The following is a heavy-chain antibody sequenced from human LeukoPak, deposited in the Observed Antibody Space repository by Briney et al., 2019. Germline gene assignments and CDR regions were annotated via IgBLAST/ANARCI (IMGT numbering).Heavy chain of an antibody. J-gene: IGHJ4*02. V-gene: IGHV4-34*01. D-gene: IGHD5-24*01. CDR1: GGSFSGYY. Sequence: SETLSLTCAVYGGSFSGYYWSWIRQPPGKGLEWIGEINHSGSTNYNPSLKSRVTISVDTSKNQFSLKLSSVTAADTAVYYCARGHPPGWLQLRDYFDYWGQGTLVTVSS. CDR2: INHSGST. CDR3: ARGHPPGWLQLRDYFDY.